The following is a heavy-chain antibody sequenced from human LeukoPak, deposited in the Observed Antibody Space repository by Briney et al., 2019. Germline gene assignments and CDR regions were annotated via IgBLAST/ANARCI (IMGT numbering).Heavy chain of an antibody. Sequence: ASVKVSCKASGYTFTSYGISWVRQAPGQGREWMGWINPNSGGTNYAQKFQGRVTMTRDTSISTAYMELSRLRSDDTAVYYCATFAGEHQAPFDYWGQGTLVTVSS. CDR2: INPNSGGT. J-gene: IGHJ4*02. CDR3: ATFAGEHQAPFDY. V-gene: IGHV1-2*02. CDR1: GYTFTSYG. D-gene: IGHD1-26*01.